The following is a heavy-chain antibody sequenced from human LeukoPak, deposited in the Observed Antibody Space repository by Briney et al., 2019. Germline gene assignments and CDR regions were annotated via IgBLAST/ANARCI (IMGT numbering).Heavy chain of an antibody. V-gene: IGHV1-2*02. J-gene: IGHJ5*02. CDR1: GYTSTGYY. CDR3: ARDSGWYNWFDP. D-gene: IGHD6-19*01. CDR2: INPNSGGT. Sequence: ASVKVSCKASGYTSTGYYMHWVRQAPGQGLEWMGWINPNSGGTNYAQKFQGRVTMTRDTSISTAYMELSRLRSDDTAVYYCARDSGWYNWFDPWGQGTLVTVSS.